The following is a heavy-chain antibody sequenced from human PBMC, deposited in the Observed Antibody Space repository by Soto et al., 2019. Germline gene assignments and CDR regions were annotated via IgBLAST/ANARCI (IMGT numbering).Heavy chain of an antibody. V-gene: IGHV1-69*12. J-gene: IGHJ6*02. D-gene: IGHD3-22*01. CDR2: TIPMFGTT. CDR3: TRCGIRYHSIGYYLGIDGMDV. Sequence: QVQLVQSGAEVKKPESSVRVSCKASGGTFNSYAITWVRQAPGQGLEWMGGTIPMFGTTNYAEKFQGRVTITADESTNTAYMELSSLRSEETAVYYCTRCGIRYHSIGYYLGIDGMDVWGQGTTVIVSS. CDR1: GGTFNSYA.